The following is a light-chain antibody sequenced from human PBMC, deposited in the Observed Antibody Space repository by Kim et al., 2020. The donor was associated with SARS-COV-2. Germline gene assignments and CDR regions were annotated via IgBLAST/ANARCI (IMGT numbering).Light chain of an antibody. J-gene: IGKJ5*01. CDR1: EGVNGNY. Sequence: EIVLTQSPGTLSLSPGERATLSCRTSEGVNGNYLAWYQQKPGQAPRLLIYGASSRATGIPDRISGSGSGIDFTLTISRLEPEDSAVYYCQQYGSSPSTFGQGTRLEIK. CDR3: QQYGSSPST. CDR2: GAS. V-gene: IGKV3-20*01.